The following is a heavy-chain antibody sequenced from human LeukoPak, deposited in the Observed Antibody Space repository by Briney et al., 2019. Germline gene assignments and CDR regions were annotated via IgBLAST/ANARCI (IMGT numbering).Heavy chain of an antibody. CDR1: GYTFTSYG. J-gene: IGHJ4*02. CDR3: ARNSRVASTSGLNY. D-gene: IGHD5-12*01. CDR2: ISAYNGNT. V-gene: IGHV1-18*01. Sequence: GASVKVSCKASGYTFTSYGISWVRQAPGQGLEWMGWISAYNGNTNYAQKLQGRVTITADEPTSTVYMELTSLRLDDTAMYYCARNSRVASTSGLNYWGQGTLVTVSS.